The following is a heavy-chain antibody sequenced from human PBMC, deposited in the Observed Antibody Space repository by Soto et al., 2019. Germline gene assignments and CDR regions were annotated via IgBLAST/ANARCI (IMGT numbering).Heavy chain of an antibody. V-gene: IGHV3-21*01. J-gene: IGHJ6*02. D-gene: IGHD6-13*01. CDR3: ARDSGSSSDYYGMDV. Sequence: EVQLVDSGGGLVKPGGSLRLSCAASGFIFTSYSMNWVRQAPGKGLEWVSNISSSSSYIYYADSVKGRFTISRDNAKNSLYLQMSSLRAEDTAVYYCARDSGSSSDYYGMDVWGQGTTVTVSS. CDR2: ISSSSSYI. CDR1: GFIFTSYS.